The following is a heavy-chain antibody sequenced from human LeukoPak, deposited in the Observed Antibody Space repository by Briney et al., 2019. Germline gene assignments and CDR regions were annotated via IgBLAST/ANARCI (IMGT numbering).Heavy chain of an antibody. CDR3: AKDWGMYYYYGMDV. CDR1: GFTFDDYT. CDR2: ISWDGGST. Sequence: GGSLRLSCAASGFTFDDYTMHWVRQAPGKGLEWVSLISWDGGSTYYADSVKGRFTISRDNSKNSLYLQMNSLRTEDTALYYCAKDWGMYYYYGMDVWGQGTTVTVSS. D-gene: IGHD2-8*01. V-gene: IGHV3-43*01. J-gene: IGHJ6*02.